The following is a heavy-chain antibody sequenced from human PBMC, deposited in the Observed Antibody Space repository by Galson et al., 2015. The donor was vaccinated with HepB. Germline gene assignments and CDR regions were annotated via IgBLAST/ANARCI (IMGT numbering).Heavy chain of an antibody. V-gene: IGHV1-2*04. CDR2: INPNSGGT. CDR1: GYTFTGYY. Sequence: SVKVSCKASGYTFTGYYMHWVRQAPGQGLEWMGWINPNSGGTNYAQKFQGWVTMTRDTSISTAYMELSRLRSDDTAVYYCARGVVVPAAILVYWGQGTLVTVSS. CDR3: ARGVVVPAAILVY. D-gene: IGHD2-2*02. J-gene: IGHJ4*02.